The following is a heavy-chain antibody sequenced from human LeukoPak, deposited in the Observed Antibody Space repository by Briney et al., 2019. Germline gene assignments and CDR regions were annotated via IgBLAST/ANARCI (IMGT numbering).Heavy chain of an antibody. CDR3: ASPRSGYRYTFDY. CDR2: ISTSGST. J-gene: IGHJ4*02. CDR1: AASISNYY. V-gene: IGHV4-4*09. Sequence: SETLSPTCAVSAASISNYYWSWIRQAPGKGLEWIGYISTSGSTNYNPSLKSRVSISLDTSKNRFSLNLNFVTAADTAVYYCASPRSGYRYTFDYWGQGALVTVSS. D-gene: IGHD3-22*01.